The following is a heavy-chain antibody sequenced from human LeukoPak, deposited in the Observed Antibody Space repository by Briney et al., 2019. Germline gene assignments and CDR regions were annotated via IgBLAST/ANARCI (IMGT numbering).Heavy chain of an antibody. CDR1: GGTFSSYA. Sequence: GASVKVSCKASGGTFSSYAISWVRQAPGQGLEWMGRIIPILGIANYAQKFQGRVTITADKSTSTAYMELSSLRSEDTAVYYCARDECSGGSCYYGYYFDYWGQGTLVTVSS. J-gene: IGHJ4*02. CDR2: IIPILGIA. CDR3: ARDECSGGSCYYGYYFDY. V-gene: IGHV1-69*04. D-gene: IGHD2-15*01.